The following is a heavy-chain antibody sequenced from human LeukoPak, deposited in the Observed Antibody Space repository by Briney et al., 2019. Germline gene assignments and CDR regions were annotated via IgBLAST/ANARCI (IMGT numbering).Heavy chain of an antibody. CDR3: ARDFHPTTVTGNSPYYFDY. CDR2: IREDGSDK. J-gene: IGHJ4*02. CDR1: GLAFSSFW. V-gene: IGHV3-7*01. D-gene: IGHD4-17*01. Sequence: GGSLRLSCAASGLAFSSFWMSWVRQAPGKGLEWVANIREDGSDKYHLDSVKGRFTISRDNSKNTLYLQMNSLRAEDTAVYYCARDFHPTTVTGNSPYYFDYWGQGTLVTVSS.